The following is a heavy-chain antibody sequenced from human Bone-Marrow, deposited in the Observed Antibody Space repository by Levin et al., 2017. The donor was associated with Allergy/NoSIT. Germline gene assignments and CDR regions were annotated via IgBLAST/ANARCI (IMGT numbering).Heavy chain of an antibody. CDR1: GASINSTNYY. Sequence: SQTLSLTCTVSGASINSTNYYWGWIRQPPGKGLEWIGTIYYNSYTYYNPSLKSRVTISKDTSENQFSLKLSSVTAADTAVYYCARLADNWNVNWFDPWGQGTLVTVSS. CDR2: IYYNSYT. V-gene: IGHV4-39*07. D-gene: IGHD1-20*01. CDR3: ARLADNWNVNWFDP. J-gene: IGHJ5*02.